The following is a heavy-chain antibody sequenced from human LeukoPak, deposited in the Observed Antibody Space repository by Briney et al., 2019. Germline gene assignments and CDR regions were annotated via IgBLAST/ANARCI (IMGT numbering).Heavy chain of an antibody. J-gene: IGHJ6*03. CDR3: ARDAIMDV. CDR2: ISSNGTTR. Sequence: GGSLRLSCAASGFTFSTYSMNWVRQAPGKGLEWVSYISSNGTTRYYADSVKGRFTISRDNAKNSLYLQMNSLRAEHTAVYYCARDAIMDVWGKGTTVTVSS. CDR1: GFTFSTYS. D-gene: IGHD2-2*01. V-gene: IGHV3-48*01.